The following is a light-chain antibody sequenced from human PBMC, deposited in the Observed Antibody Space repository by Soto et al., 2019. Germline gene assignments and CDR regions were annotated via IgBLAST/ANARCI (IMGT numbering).Light chain of an antibody. CDR1: SSDIGSYDL. CDR2: EGT. Sequence: QSVLTQPASVSEPLGQSIVISCTGSSSDIGSYDLVSWYQQYPGKAPKVVIFEGTKRPSGVSNRFSGSKSGNTASLTISGLQTEDEADYYCCSYAGSRTYVFGAGTKVTVL. V-gene: IGLV2-23*01. J-gene: IGLJ1*01. CDR3: CSYAGSRTYV.